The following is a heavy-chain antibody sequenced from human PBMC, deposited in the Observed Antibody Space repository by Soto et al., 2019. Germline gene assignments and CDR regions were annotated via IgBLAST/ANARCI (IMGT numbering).Heavy chain of an antibody. J-gene: IGHJ4*02. CDR3: VRDPVGLTHFDY. D-gene: IGHD1-26*01. V-gene: IGHV4-59*01. CDR1: GDSISTYY. Sequence: QVQLQESGPGLVKPSETLSLTCTVSGDSISTYYWNWIRQPLGKGLEWIGYIYYIGRTNYNPSLQSRVTISVDTTKNQISLNLNSVTAADTAVYYCVRDPVGLTHFDYWGQGILVTVSS. CDR2: IYYIGRT.